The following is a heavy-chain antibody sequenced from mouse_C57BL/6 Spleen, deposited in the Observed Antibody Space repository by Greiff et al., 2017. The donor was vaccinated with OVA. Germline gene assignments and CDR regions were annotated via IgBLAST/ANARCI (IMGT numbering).Heavy chain of an antibody. CDR3: TTDYYDYDAWFAY. J-gene: IGHJ3*01. Sequence: VQLQQSGAELVRPGASVKLSCTASGFNIKDDYMHWVKQRPEQGLEWIGWIDPENGDTEYASKFQGKATITADTSSNTAYLQLSSLTSEDTAVYYCTTDYYDYDAWFAYWGQGTLVTVSA. CDR2: IDPENGDT. D-gene: IGHD2-4*01. CDR1: GFNIKDDY. V-gene: IGHV14-4*01.